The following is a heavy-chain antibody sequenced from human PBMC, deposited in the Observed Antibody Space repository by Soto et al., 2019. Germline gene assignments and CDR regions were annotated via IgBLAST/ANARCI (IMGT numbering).Heavy chain of an antibody. D-gene: IGHD3-3*01. CDR1: GYTFTSYG. V-gene: IGHV1-18*01. CDR3: ASGQEVVIIPCYYYYGMDV. J-gene: IGHJ6*02. CDR2: ISAYNGNT. Sequence: QVQLVQSGAEVKKPGASVKVSCKASGYTFTSYGISWVRQAPGQGLEWMGWISAYNGNTNYAQKLQGRVTMTTDTSTSTAYMELRSLRSDDTAVYYCASGQEVVIIPCYYYYGMDVWGQGTTVTVSS.